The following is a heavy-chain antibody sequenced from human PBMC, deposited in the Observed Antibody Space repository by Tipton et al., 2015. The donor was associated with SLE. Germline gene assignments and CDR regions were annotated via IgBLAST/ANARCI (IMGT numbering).Heavy chain of an antibody. CDR2: IYTSGST. CDR1: GGSISSYS. D-gene: IGHD3-16*01. CDR3: ATNPLGEGHFDN. J-gene: IGHJ4*02. V-gene: IGHV4-4*07. Sequence: TLSLTCTVSGGSISSYSWNWIRQPAGKGLEWIGRIYTSGSTNYNPSRKSRVTISVDTSKNQFSLKLSSVTAADTAVYYCATNPLGEGHFDNWGQGTLVTVSS.